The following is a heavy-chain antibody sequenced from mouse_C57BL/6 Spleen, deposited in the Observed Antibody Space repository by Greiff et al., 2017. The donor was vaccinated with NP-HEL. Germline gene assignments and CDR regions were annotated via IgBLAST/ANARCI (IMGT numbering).Heavy chain of an antibody. D-gene: IGHD4-1*01. J-gene: IGHJ2*01. CDR3: ARCDLANWDTGLDY. CDR1: GYTFTDYY. CDR2: IYPGSGNT. V-gene: IGHV1-76*01. Sequence: QVQLQQSGAELVRPGASVKLSCKASGYTFTDYYINWVKQRPGQGLEWIARIYPGSGNTYYNEKFKGKATLTAEKSSSTAYMQLSSLTSEDSAVYFWARCDLANWDTGLDYWGKGTTLTVSS.